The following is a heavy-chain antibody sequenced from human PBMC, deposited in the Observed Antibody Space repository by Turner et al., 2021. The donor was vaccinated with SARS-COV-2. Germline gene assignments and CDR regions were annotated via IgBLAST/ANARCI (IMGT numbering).Heavy chain of an antibody. CDR3: ARADYGGNNYYYGMDV. J-gene: IGHJ6*02. V-gene: IGHV3-48*02. D-gene: IGHD4-17*01. CDR2: ISSSSSTI. CDR1: GFTFSSYF. Sequence: EVQLVASGGGLVQPGGSLTLPCAASGFTFSSYFMNWVRQAPGKGLEWVSYISSSSSTIYYADSVKGRFTISRDNAKNSLYLQMNSLRDEDTAVYYCARADYGGNNYYYGMDVWGQGTTVTVSS.